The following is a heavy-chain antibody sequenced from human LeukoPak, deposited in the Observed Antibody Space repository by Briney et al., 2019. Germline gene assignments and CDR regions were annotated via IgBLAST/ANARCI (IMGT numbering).Heavy chain of an antibody. CDR1: GGSISSSSYY. D-gene: IGHD1-1*01. CDR2: IYYSGST. CDR3: ARDKGGRVFDI. V-gene: IGHV4-39*07. J-gene: IGHJ3*02. Sequence: SETLSLTCTVSGGSISSSSYYWGWIRQPPGKGLEWIGSIYYSGSTYYNPSLKSRVTISVDTSKNQFSLKLSSVTAADTAVYYCARDKGGRVFDIWGQGTMVTVSS.